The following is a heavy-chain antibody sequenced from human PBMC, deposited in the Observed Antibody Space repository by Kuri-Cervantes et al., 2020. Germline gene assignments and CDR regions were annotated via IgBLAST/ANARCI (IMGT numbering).Heavy chain of an antibody. CDR3: ARNNDYYYHMDI. CDR2: IYSGGST. D-gene: IGHD1/OR15-1a*01. V-gene: IGHV4-4*07. CDR1: DGSISSYY. Sequence: SETLSLTCTVSDGSISSYYWSWIRQPAGKGLEWIGRIYSGGSTNYNPSLKSRVTISVDKSKNQFSLKLTSVTAADTAMYYCARNNDYYYHMDIWGKGTTVTVSS. J-gene: IGHJ6*03.